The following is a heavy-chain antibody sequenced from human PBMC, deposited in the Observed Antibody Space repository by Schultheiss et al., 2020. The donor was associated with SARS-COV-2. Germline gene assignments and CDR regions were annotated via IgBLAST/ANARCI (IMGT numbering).Heavy chain of an antibody. V-gene: IGHV1-8*02. CDR3: ARGGSDYGDLYYYYGMDV. D-gene: IGHD4-17*01. CDR2: MNPNSGNT. CDR1: GGTFSSYA. J-gene: IGHJ6*02. Sequence: ASVKVSCKASGGTFSSYAISWVRQATGQGLEWMGWMNPNSGNTGYAQKFQGRVTMTRNTSISTAYMELSSLRSEDTAVYYCARGGSDYGDLYYYYGMDVWGQGTTVTVSS.